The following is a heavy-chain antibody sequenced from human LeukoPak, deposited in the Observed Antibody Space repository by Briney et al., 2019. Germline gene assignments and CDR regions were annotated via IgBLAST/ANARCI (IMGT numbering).Heavy chain of an antibody. CDR2: IYYTGST. Sequence: SETLSLTCTVSGGSISSSYWSWLRQPPGKGLEWIGYIYYTGSTNYNPSLNSRVTMSLDTSKSQFSLKLTSVTAADTALYYCVRGYYDSSGYSNTFDIWSQGTMVTVSS. D-gene: IGHD3-22*01. V-gene: IGHV4-59*01. CDR3: VRGYYDSSGYSNTFDI. CDR1: GGSISSSY. J-gene: IGHJ3*02.